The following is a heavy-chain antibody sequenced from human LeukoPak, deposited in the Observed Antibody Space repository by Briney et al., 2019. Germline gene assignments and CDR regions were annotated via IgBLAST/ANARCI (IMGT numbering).Heavy chain of an antibody. D-gene: IGHD2-15*01. CDR1: GFTSSSYW. Sequence: GGSLRLSCAASGFTSSSYWMSWVRQALGKGLEWVANIKQDGSEKYYVDSVKGRFTISRDNSKNTLYLQMNSLRAEDTAVYYCAKSNGVAADCWTNYFDYWGQGTLVTVSS. CDR2: IKQDGSEK. V-gene: IGHV3-7*01. CDR3: AKSNGVAADCWTNYFDY. J-gene: IGHJ4*02.